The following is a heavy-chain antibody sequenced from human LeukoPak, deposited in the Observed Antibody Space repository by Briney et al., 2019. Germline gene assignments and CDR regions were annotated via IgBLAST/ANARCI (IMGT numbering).Heavy chain of an antibody. CDR1: GYTFTSYY. Sequence: ASVKVSCKASGYTFTSYYMHWVRQAPGQGLEWMGIINPSGGSTSYAQKFRGRVTMTRDTSTSTVYMELSSLRSEDTAVYYCARVRERLLWFGLFDYWGQGTLVTVSS. V-gene: IGHV1-46*01. D-gene: IGHD3-10*01. CDR3: ARVRERLLWFGLFDY. CDR2: INPSGGST. J-gene: IGHJ4*02.